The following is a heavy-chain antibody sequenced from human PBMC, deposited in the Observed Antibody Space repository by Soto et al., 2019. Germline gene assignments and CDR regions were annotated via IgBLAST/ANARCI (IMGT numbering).Heavy chain of an antibody. V-gene: IGHV3-9*01. Sequence: GGSLRLSCAASGCTFDDYAMHWVRQAPGKGLEWVSGISWNSGSIGYADSVKGRFTISRDNAKNSLYLQMNSLRAEDTALYYCAKDLFTIVRGSGMDVWGQGTTVTVSS. CDR3: AKDLFTIVRGSGMDV. CDR1: GCTFDDYA. CDR2: ISWNSGSI. D-gene: IGHD3-10*01. J-gene: IGHJ6*02.